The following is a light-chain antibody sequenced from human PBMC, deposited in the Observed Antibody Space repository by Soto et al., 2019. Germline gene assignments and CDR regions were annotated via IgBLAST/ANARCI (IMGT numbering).Light chain of an antibody. Sequence: QSALTQPASVSGSPGQSITISCTGTSNDVGNYNLVSWYQHHPGKAPKLMIFEDSKWPSGVSNRFSGSKSGNTASLTISGLQSEYEADYSCCSYAGSGTWLFGGGTKVTVL. J-gene: IGLJ2*01. CDR2: EDS. CDR1: SNDVGNYNL. CDR3: CSYAGSGTWL. V-gene: IGLV2-23*01.